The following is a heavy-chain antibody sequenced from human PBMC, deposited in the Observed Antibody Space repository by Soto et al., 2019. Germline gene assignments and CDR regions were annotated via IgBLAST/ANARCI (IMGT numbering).Heavy chain of an antibody. CDR1: GFTFDDYA. D-gene: IGHD6-13*01. CDR3: AKEIALYYYSYYMDV. Sequence: EVQLVESGGGLVQPGRSLRLSCAASGFTFDDYAMHLVRQAPGKGLEWVSCISWNSGSIGYADSVKGRFTISRDNAKNSLYLQMNSLRAEDTALYYCAKEIALYYYSYYMDVGGKGTTVTVSS. J-gene: IGHJ6*03. V-gene: IGHV3-9*01. CDR2: ISWNSGSI.